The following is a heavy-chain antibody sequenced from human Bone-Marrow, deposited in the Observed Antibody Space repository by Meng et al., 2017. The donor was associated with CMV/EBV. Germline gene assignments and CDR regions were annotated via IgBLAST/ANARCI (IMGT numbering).Heavy chain of an antibody. Sequence: GESLKISCAASGFTFSSYAMHWVRQAPGKGLEWVAVISYDGSNKYYADSVKGRFTISRDNSKNTLYLQMNSLRAEDTAVYYCESHNYSNEDYWGERTLVTVSS. D-gene: IGHD4-11*01. V-gene: IGHV3-30*04. CDR1: GFTFSSYA. CDR3: ESHNYSNEDY. CDR2: ISYDGSNK. J-gene: IGHJ4*02.